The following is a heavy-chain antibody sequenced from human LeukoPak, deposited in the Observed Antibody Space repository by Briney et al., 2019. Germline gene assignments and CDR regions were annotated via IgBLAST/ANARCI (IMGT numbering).Heavy chain of an antibody. Sequence: SETLSLTCTVSGGSISSSNYYWGWVRQPPGKGLEWIWGVYYSGTTYDNPSLKSRVTVSVDTSKNQFSLKLSSVTAADTAVYYCARRFRVIMVRGPPGYGMDVWGQGTTVTVSS. J-gene: IGHJ6*02. V-gene: IGHV4-39*01. CDR3: ARRFRVIMVRGPPGYGMDV. CDR1: GGSISSSNYY. CDR2: VYYSGTT. D-gene: IGHD3-10*01.